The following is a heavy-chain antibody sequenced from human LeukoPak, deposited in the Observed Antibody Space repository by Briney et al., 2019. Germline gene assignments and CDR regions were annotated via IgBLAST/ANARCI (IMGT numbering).Heavy chain of an antibody. CDR2: ICYNNGNT. CDR1: GYTFTMYG. CDR3: ARGPRFDP. V-gene: IGHV1-18*01. Sequence: ASVKVSCKASGYTFTMYGFNWARQAPGQGLEWMGCICYNNGNTNYAQKFQGRVTMTTDTSTNTAYMDLTNLNSDDTAIYYCARGPRFDPWGQGTLVTVSS. J-gene: IGHJ5*02.